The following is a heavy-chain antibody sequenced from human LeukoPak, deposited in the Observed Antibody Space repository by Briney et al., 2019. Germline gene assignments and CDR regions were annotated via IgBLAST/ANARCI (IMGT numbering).Heavy chain of an antibody. D-gene: IGHD1-26*01. CDR3: ARSVGATYYYYGMDV. CDR2: INPNSGGT. Sequence: ASVKVSCKASGYTFTDYYMHWVRQAPGQGLEWMGWINPNSGGTNYAQKFQGRVTMTRDTSISTAYMELSRLRSDDTAVYYCARSVGATYYYYGMDVWGQGTTVTVSS. V-gene: IGHV1-2*02. CDR1: GYTFTDYY. J-gene: IGHJ6*02.